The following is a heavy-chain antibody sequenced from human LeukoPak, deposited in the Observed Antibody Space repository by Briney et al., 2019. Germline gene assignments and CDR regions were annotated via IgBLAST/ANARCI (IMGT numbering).Heavy chain of an antibody. CDR2: IYTSGST. Sequence: SETLSLTCTVSGGSISSYYWSWIRQPAGKGLEWIGRIYTSGSTNYNPSLKSRVTMSVDTSKYQFSLKLSSVTAADTAVYYCARVDYSNYNRYYYYYYMDVWGKGTTVTVSS. CDR1: GGSISSYY. J-gene: IGHJ6*03. V-gene: IGHV4-4*07. CDR3: ARVDYSNYNRYYYYYYMDV. D-gene: IGHD4-11*01.